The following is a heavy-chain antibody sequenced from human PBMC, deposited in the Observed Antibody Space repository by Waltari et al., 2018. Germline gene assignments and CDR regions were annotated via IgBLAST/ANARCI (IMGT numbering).Heavy chain of an antibody. V-gene: IGHV4-61*09. CDR2: IYTSGST. Sequence: QVQLQESGPGLVKPSQTLSLTCPVSGGSISSGRFYWRWIRQPAGKGLEWIGYIYTSGSTNYNPSLKSRVTISVDTSKNQFSLKLSSVTAADTAVYYCAKGRGYVEDYWGQGTLVTVSS. D-gene: IGHD5-12*01. CDR3: AKGRGYVEDY. J-gene: IGHJ4*02. CDR1: GGSISSGRFY.